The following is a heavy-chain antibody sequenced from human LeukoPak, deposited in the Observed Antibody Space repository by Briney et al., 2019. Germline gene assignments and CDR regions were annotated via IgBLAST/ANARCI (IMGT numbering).Heavy chain of an antibody. Sequence: SGGSLTLSCSASGFTSSSYEMKWVRQAPGQGRMWFIYISNSSSTIDYAVSVKGRFTISRDNDKNSLYLQMNSLRAEDTAVYYCAELGITMIGGVWGKGTTVTISS. V-gene: IGHV3-48*03. CDR2: ISNSSSTI. CDR1: GFTSSSYE. D-gene: IGHD3-10*02. J-gene: IGHJ6*04. CDR3: AELGITMIGGV.